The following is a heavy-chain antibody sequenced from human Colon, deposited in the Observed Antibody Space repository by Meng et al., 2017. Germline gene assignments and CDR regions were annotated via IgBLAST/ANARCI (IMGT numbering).Heavy chain of an antibody. Sequence: GGSLRLSCKGSGYTFNNYWIAWVRQMHGKGLEWMGIIYPDDSATSYSPSFQGQVTTSADRSVNTAYLQWSSLKASDEAMYFCERQAGSSSGWYYFDFWGQGTLVTVSS. V-gene: IGHV5-51*01. J-gene: IGHJ4*02. D-gene: IGHD6-19*01. CDR3: ERQAGSSSGWYYFDF. CDR1: GYTFNNYW. CDR2: IYPDDSAT.